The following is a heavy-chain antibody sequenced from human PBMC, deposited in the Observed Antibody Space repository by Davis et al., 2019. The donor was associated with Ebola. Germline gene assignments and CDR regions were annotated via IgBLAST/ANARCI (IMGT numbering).Heavy chain of an antibody. D-gene: IGHD1-26*01. Sequence: MPSETLSLTCAVSGGSISSSNWWRWVRQPPAQGLEWIGEIYHSGSTNYNPSLKSRVTISVDKSKNQFSLKLSSVTAADTAVYYCARDNGSGSYFDYWGQGTLVTVSS. J-gene: IGHJ4*02. CDR3: ARDNGSGSYFDY. V-gene: IGHV4-4*02. CDR1: GGSISSSNW. CDR2: IYHSGST.